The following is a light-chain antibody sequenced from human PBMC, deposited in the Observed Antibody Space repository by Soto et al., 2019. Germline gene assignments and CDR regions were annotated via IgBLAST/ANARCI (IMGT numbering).Light chain of an antibody. J-gene: IGLJ2*01. V-gene: IGLV2-8*01. CDR1: SSDVGGYNY. CDR3: CSYAGSNNFVV. CDR2: DVN. Sequence: QSALTQPPSESGSPGQSVTISCTGTSSDVGGYNYVSWYQQHPGKAPKLMIYDVNKRPSGVPDRFCGSKSGNTASLTVSGLQGEDEADYYCCSYAGSNNFVVFGGGTKLTVL.